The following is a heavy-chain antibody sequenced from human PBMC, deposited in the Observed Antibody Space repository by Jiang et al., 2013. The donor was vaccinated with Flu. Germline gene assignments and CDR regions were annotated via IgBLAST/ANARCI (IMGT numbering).Heavy chain of an antibody. CDR1: GASVSNENW. Sequence: SGPGLVKPSGTLSLTCVVSGASVSNENWWSWVRQPRGKGLEWIGEIHHSGTTNHNPSLSGRVTISVDKSKNQFSLTLNSVTAADTALYYCTSNGFYSLDYWGQGTLVTVSS. J-gene: IGHJ4*02. D-gene: IGHD3-22*01. CDR3: TSNGFYSLDY. V-gene: IGHV4-4*02. CDR2: IHHSGTT.